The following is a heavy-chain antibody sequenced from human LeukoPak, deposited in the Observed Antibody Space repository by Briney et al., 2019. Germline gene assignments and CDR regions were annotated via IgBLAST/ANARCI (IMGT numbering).Heavy chain of an antibody. CDR2: IYSGGST. V-gene: IGHV3-66*02. Sequence: PAGSLRLSCAASAFTVSSNYMSWVRQAPGQGLEWVSVIYSGGSTYYADSVKGRFTISRDNSKNTLYLQMNSLRAEDTAVYYCASPDCTNGVCPYYYYGMDVWGQGTTVTVSS. CDR3: ASPDCTNGVCPYYYYGMDV. J-gene: IGHJ6*02. D-gene: IGHD2-8*01. CDR1: AFTVSSNY.